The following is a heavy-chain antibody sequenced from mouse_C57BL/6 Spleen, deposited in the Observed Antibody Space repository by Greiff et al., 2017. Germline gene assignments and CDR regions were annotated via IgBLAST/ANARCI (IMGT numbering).Heavy chain of an antibody. CDR1: GFTFSDYY. Sequence: EVQLVESEGGLVQPGSSMKLSCTASGFTFSDYYMAWVRPVPAKGLEWVANINYDGSSTYSLDSLKSRFIISRDNAKNIRYLQMSSLKSDDTATYYCARERGFDWDEDYYYAMDYWGQGTSVTVSS. J-gene: IGHJ4*01. CDR2: INYDGSST. CDR3: ARERGFDWDEDYYYAMDY. V-gene: IGHV5-16*01. D-gene: IGHD4-1*01.